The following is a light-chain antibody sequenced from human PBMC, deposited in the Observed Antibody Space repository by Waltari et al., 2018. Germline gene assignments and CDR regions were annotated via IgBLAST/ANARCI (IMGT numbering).Light chain of an antibody. CDR2: AAS. J-gene: IGKJ1*01. CDR1: QGISNS. V-gene: IGKV1-NL1*01. CDR3: QQYYSTWTRA. Sequence: DIQMTQSPSSLSASVGDRVTITCRASQGISNSLAWYQQKPGKAPKLLLYAASRLESGVPSRFSGSGSGTDYTLTISSLQPEDFATYYCQQYYSTWTRAFGQGTKVEIK.